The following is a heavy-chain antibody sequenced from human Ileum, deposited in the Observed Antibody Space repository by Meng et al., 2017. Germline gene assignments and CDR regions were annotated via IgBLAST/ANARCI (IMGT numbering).Heavy chain of an antibody. V-gene: IGHV4-59*01. Sequence: QVQLQVSGPGLVMPSETLSLACTVSCVSLTTYFWSWVRLTPGKGLEWIGNIFDNGSPKYNPSLKSRVTMSLDTSKNPFYLNLASVTAADTAVYYCARSVWGRAAPAWGQGTLVTVSS. CDR2: IFDNGSP. J-gene: IGHJ5*02. D-gene: IGHD3-16*01. CDR1: CVSLTTYF. CDR3: ARSVWGRAAPA.